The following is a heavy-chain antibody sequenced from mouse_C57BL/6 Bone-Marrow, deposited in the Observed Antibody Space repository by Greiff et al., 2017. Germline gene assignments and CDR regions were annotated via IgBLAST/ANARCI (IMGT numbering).Heavy chain of an antibody. V-gene: IGHV5-4*01. CDR2: ISDGGSYT. D-gene: IGHD1-1*01. Sequence: VHLVESGGGLVKPGGSLKLSCAASGFTFSSYAMSWVRQTPEKRLEWVATISDGGSYTYYPDNVKGRFTISRDNAKNNLYLQMSHLKSEDTAMYYCARGENYYGTLFAYWGQGTLVTVSA. CDR1: GFTFSSYA. J-gene: IGHJ3*01. CDR3: ARGENYYGTLFAY.